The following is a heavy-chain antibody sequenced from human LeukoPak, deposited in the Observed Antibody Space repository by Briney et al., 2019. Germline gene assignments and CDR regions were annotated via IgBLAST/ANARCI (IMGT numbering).Heavy chain of an antibody. V-gene: IGHV4-34*01. CDR2: INHSGST. Sequence: MASETLSLTCAVYGGSFSGYYWSWIRQPPGKGLEWIGEINHSGSTNYNPSLKSRVTISVDTSKNQFSLKLSSVTAADTAVYYCARGHSSDYWGQGTLVTVSS. D-gene: IGHD6-13*01. J-gene: IGHJ4*02. CDR1: GGSFSGYY. CDR3: ARGHSSDY.